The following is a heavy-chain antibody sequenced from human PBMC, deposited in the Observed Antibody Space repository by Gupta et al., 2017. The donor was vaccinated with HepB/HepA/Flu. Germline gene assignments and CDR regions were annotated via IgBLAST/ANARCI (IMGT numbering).Heavy chain of an antibody. CDR2: IKRDQSDK. Sequence: EVQLVESGGGLVQPGASLRLSCTASGFTLNNYWMSWVRQAPGKGLEGVANIKRDQSDKSYVDSVKGRFTISRDNAKNSLYLQMNSLRAEDTAVYFCARNNNDMDVWGQGTTVTVSS. D-gene: IGHD2-8*01. V-gene: IGHV3-7*01. CDR1: GFTLNNYW. CDR3: ARNNNDMDV. J-gene: IGHJ6*02.